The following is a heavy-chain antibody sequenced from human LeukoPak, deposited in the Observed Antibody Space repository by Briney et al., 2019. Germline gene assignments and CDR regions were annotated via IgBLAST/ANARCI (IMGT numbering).Heavy chain of an antibody. V-gene: IGHV3-21*04. D-gene: IGHD2-8*01. CDR3: AKVRGTPYCANGVCSPYYYYAMEV. J-gene: IGHJ6*02. CDR1: GFTFSSYS. CDR2: ISSSSSYI. Sequence: PGGSLRLSCAASGFTFSSYSMNRVRQAPGKGLEWVSSISSSSSYIYYADSVKGRFTISRDNAKNSLYLQMNSLRAEDTAVFYCAKVRGTPYCANGVCSPYYYYAMEVWGQGTTVTVSS.